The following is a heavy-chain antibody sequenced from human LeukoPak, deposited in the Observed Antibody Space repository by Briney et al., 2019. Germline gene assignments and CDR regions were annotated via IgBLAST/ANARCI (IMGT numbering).Heavy chain of an antibody. Sequence: GASVKVSCKASGYTFTSYYMHWVRQAPGQGLEWMGIINPSGGSTSYAQKFQGRVTMTRDMSTSTVYMELSSLRSEDTAVYYCARGRIAVAGMGLGNWFDPWGQGTLVTVSS. CDR2: INPSGGST. CDR1: GYTFTSYY. CDR3: ARGRIAVAGMGLGNWFDP. D-gene: IGHD6-19*01. J-gene: IGHJ5*02. V-gene: IGHV1-46*01.